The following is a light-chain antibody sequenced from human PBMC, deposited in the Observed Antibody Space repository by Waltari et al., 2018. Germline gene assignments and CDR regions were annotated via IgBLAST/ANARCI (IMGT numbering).Light chain of an antibody. CDR3: QQYNNFPFT. V-gene: IGKV1-5*01. CDR2: DAS. Sequence: DIQMTQSPSTLSASVGDRVTITCRPSQSFGVSLAWFQPKPGKAPKPLIYDASTLEPGVLSRFSGSGSGTEFTLTVSSLQPDDFATYYCQQYNNFPFTFGPGTTV. J-gene: IGKJ3*01. CDR1: QSFGVS.